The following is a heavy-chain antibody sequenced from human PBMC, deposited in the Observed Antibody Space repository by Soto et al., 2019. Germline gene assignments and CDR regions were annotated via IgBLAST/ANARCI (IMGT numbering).Heavy chain of an antibody. CDR3: ARGWQRHNNWFDP. J-gene: IGHJ5*02. CDR2: INPNSGGT. D-gene: IGHD6-25*01. CDR1: GYTFTGYY. V-gene: IGHV1-2*04. Sequence: ASVKVSCKASGYTFTGYYMHWVRQAPGQGLEWMGWINPNSGGTNYAQKFQGWVTMTRDTSISTAYMELSRLRSDDTAVYYCARGWQRHNNWFDPWGQGTLVTVSS.